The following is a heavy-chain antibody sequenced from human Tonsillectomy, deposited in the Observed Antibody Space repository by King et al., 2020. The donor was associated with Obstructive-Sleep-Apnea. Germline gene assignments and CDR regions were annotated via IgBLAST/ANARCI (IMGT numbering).Heavy chain of an antibody. CDR3: ARGVYSSSPYYYYYYGMDV. V-gene: IGHV3-13*01. Sequence: VQLVESGGGLVQPGGSLRLSCAASGFTFSSYDMHWVRQATGKGLEWVSAIGTAGDTYYPGPVKGRVTISSENAKNSLYLQMNSLRAGDTALYYWARGVYSSSPYYYYYYGMDVWGQGTTVTVSS. D-gene: IGHD6-13*01. J-gene: IGHJ6*02. CDR1: GFTFSSYD. CDR2: IGTAGDT.